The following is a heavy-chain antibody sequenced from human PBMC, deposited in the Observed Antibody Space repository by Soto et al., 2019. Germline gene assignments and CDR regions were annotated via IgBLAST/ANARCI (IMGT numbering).Heavy chain of an antibody. Sequence: SETLSLTCTVSGGSVSSGSYYWSWIRQPPGKGLEWIGYIYYSGSTNYNPSLKSRVTISVDTSKNQFSLKLSSVTAADTAVYYCASFRTYYYDSSGLDYYYYGMDVWGQGTTVTVSS. D-gene: IGHD3-22*01. CDR1: GGSVSSGSYY. J-gene: IGHJ6*02. CDR3: ASFRTYYYDSSGLDYYYYGMDV. CDR2: IYYSGST. V-gene: IGHV4-61*01.